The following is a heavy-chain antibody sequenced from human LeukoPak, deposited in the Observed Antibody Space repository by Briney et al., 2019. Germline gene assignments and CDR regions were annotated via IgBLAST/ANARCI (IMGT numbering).Heavy chain of an antibody. D-gene: IGHD1-1*01. Sequence: HTGGSLRLSCEASGFTLSNYEVNWVRQAPGKGLEWISYISSSGSTAFYADSVKGRFTISRDNAKNSVYLQMHSLRAEDTAVYYCVRDPPYNWNYGPFDYWGQGTLVTVSS. CDR3: VRDPPYNWNYGPFDY. V-gene: IGHV3-48*03. CDR2: ISSSGSTA. J-gene: IGHJ4*02. CDR1: GFTLSNYE.